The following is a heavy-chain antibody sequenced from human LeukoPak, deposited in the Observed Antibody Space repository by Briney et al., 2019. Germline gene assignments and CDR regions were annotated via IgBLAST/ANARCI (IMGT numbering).Heavy chain of an antibody. CDR3: AKGISSWYPFDC. V-gene: IGHV3-23*01. D-gene: IGHD6-13*01. Sequence: GGSLRLSCAASGFTFRSYALSWVRQAPGKGLEWVSGISGSGDSTYYADSVKGRFTISRDNSKNTLYLQMNTLRAEDTAVYYCAKGISSWYPFDCWGQGTLVTVSS. CDR2: ISGSGDST. J-gene: IGHJ4*02. CDR1: GFTFRSYA.